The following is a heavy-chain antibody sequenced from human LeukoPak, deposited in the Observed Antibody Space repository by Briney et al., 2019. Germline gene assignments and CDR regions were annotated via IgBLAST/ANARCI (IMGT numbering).Heavy chain of an antibody. D-gene: IGHD3-10*01. CDR1: GFTFSSYG. CDR3: AREPGRDYYGSGSHPDY. J-gene: IGHJ4*02. V-gene: IGHV3-33*01. Sequence: PGRSLRLSCAASGFTFSSYGMHWVRQAPGKGLEWVAVIWYDGSNKYYADSVKGRFTISRDNSKNTLYLQMNSLRAEDTAVYYCAREPGRDYYGSGSHPDYWGQGTLVTVSS. CDR2: IWYDGSNK.